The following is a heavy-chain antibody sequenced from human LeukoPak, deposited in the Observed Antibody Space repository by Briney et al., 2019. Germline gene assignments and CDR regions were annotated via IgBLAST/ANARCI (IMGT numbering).Heavy chain of an antibody. CDR1: GFTFSSYD. V-gene: IGHV3-23*01. D-gene: IGHD6-13*01. J-gene: IGHJ3*02. CDR3: AKDHLPYSSSWYVAFDI. CDR2: IYGRGGTT. Sequence: GGSLRLTCGASGFTFSSYDMTWVRQAPGKGLEWVSGIYGRGGTTYYADSVKGRFTISRDNSKNTLYLQMNSLRAEDTALYYCAKDHLPYSSSWYVAFDIWGQGTMVTVSS.